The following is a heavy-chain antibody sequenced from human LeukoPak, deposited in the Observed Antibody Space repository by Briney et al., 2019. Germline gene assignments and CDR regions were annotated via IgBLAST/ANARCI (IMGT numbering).Heavy chain of an antibody. Sequence: ASVKVSCKASGYTFTSYAMNWVRQAPGQGLEWMGWINTNTGNPTYAQGFTGRFVFFLDTSVSTAYLQISSLKAEDTAVYYCARDGQWLPHDAFDIWGQGTMVTVSS. V-gene: IGHV7-4-1*02. CDR2: INTNTGNP. D-gene: IGHD6-19*01. J-gene: IGHJ3*02. CDR1: GYTFTSYA. CDR3: ARDGQWLPHDAFDI.